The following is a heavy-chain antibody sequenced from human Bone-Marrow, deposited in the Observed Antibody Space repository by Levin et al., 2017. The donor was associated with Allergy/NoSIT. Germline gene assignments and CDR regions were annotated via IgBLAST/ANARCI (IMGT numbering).Heavy chain of an antibody. D-gene: IGHD5-18*01. Sequence: SETLSLTCTVSGGSIRNYHWSWVRQPPGKRLEWIGYVHDGGTTNYNPSLRNRVTISRDTSKNQFSLKLNSVTAADTAVYYCGALPALGYKYGYDYWGWGTLVTVSS. CDR2: VHDGGTT. J-gene: IGHJ4*02. CDR3: GALPALGYKYGYDY. CDR1: GGSIRNYH. V-gene: IGHV4-59*01.